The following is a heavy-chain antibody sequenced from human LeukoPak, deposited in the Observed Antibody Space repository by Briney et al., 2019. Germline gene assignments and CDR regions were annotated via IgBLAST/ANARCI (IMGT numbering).Heavy chain of an antibody. Sequence: PGGSLRLSCAASGFTFSSYAMSWVRQAPGKGLEWVSAISGSGGSTYYADSVKGRFTISRDNSKNTLYLQMNSLRAEDTAVYYCAKGSVRGVIITGFDYWGQGTLVTVSS. V-gene: IGHV3-23*01. CDR1: GFTFSSYA. J-gene: IGHJ4*02. CDR3: AKGSVRGVIITGFDY. D-gene: IGHD3-10*01. CDR2: ISGSGGST.